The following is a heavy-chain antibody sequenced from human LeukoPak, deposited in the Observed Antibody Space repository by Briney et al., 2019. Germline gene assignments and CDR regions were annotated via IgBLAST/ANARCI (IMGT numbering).Heavy chain of an antibody. CDR3: AKTTYCGVDCYSWYFDY. J-gene: IGHJ4*02. CDR2: INSDGSST. D-gene: IGHD2-21*02. CDR1: GFTFSSYW. Sequence: GGSLRLSCVASGFTFSSYWMHWVRQAPGKGLVWVSRINSDGSSTTYADSVKGRFAISRDNSKNTLYLQVNSLRAEDTAIYHCAKTTYCGVDCYSWYFDYWGQGTLVTVSS. V-gene: IGHV3-74*01.